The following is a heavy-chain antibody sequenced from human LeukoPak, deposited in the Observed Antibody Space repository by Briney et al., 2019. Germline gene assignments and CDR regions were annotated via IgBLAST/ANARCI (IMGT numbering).Heavy chain of an antibody. CDR2: IIPIFGTA. V-gene: IGHV1-69*13. Sequence: SVKVSCKASGGTFSSYAISWVRQAPGQGLEWMGGIIPIFGTANYAQKFQGRVTITADESTSTAYMELSSLRSEDTAVYYCARGLRGYSGYDYNYYYGMDVWGQGTTVTVSS. CDR3: ARGLRGYSGYDYNYYYGMDV. D-gene: IGHD5-12*01. J-gene: IGHJ6*02. CDR1: GGTFSSYA.